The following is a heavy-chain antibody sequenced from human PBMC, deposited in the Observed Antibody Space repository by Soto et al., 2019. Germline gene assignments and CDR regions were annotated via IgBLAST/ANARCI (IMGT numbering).Heavy chain of an antibody. CDR2: TYYRSKWYY. D-gene: IGHD1-26*01. J-gene: IGHJ4*01. V-gene: IGHV6-1*01. CDR3: ARGEQYSGRIFDY. Sequence: PSQTLSLTCAITGDSVSSNSAGWSWVRQSPSRGREWLGRTYYRSKWYYEYAVSVRGRITISPDTSKNQYSLQLNSGTPEDTAVYFCARGEQYSGRIFDYWGQGTLVTVSS. CDR1: GDSVSSNSAG.